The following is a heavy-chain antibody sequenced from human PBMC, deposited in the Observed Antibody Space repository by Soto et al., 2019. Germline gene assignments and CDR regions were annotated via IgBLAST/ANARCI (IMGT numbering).Heavy chain of an antibody. Sequence: GGSLRLSCAASGFTFSSYAMSWVRQAPGKGLEWVSAISGSGGSTYYADSVKGRFTISRDNSKNTLYLQMNSLRAEDTAVYYCAKGGWGSSQRPHSSYLYYYYYMDVWGKGTTVTVSS. CDR1: GFTFSSYA. CDR2: ISGSGGST. J-gene: IGHJ6*03. V-gene: IGHV3-23*01. D-gene: IGHD2-15*01. CDR3: AKGGWGSSQRPHSSYLYYYYYMDV.